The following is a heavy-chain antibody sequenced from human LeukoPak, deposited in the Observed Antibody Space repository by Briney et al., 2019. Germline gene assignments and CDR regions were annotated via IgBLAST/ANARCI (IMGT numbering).Heavy chain of an antibody. J-gene: IGHJ5*02. Sequence: ASVKVSCKASGYTFTSYDINWVRQATGQGLEWMGWMNPNSGNTGYAQKFQGRVTITRNTSISTAYVELSSLRSEDTAVYYCARRRILYYTFDPWGQGTLVTVSS. D-gene: IGHD2-8*01. CDR1: GYTFTSYD. CDR3: ARRRILYYTFDP. V-gene: IGHV1-8*03. CDR2: MNPNSGNT.